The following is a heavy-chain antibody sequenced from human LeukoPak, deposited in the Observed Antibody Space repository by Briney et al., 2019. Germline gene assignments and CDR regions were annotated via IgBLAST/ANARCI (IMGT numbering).Heavy chain of an antibody. V-gene: IGHV3-74*01. CDR3: ARGVATNRYYFDY. Sequence: GGSLRLSCAASGFTFSSNWMHWVRQAPGKGLVWVSRINEDGSTTNYADSVKGRSTIFRDNAKNTLYLQMNSLRAEDTAVYSCARGVATNRYYFDYWGQGTLVTVSS. CDR1: GFTFSSNW. J-gene: IGHJ4*02. CDR2: INEDGSTT. D-gene: IGHD5-12*01.